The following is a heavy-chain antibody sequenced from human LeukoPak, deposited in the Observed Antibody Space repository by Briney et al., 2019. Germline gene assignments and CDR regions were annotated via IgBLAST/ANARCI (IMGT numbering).Heavy chain of an antibody. CDR1: GFTFSSYW. CDR2: ISGSGGRT. V-gene: IGHV3-23*01. Sequence: GGSLRLSCAASGFTFSSYWMTWVRQAPGKGLEWVAGISGSGGRTNYADSVKGRFTVSRDNPKNTLYLQMNSLRAEDTAVYFCAKRGVVIRVILVGFHKEANYFDSWGQGALVTVSS. CDR3: AKRGVVIRVILVGFHKEANYFDS. J-gene: IGHJ4*02. D-gene: IGHD3-22*01.